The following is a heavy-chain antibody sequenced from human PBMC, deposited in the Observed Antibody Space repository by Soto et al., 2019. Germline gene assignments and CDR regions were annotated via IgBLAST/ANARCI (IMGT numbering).Heavy chain of an antibody. CDR3: ARDGYSSSFDY. Sequence: EVQLVESGGGLVQPGGSLRLSCAASGFTFSSYWMHWVRQAPGKGLVWVSRINSDGSSTNYADSVKGRFAISRDNAKNTLYLQLNSLRAEDTAVYYCARDGYSSSFDYWGQGTLVTVSS. CDR1: GFTFSSYW. V-gene: IGHV3-74*01. D-gene: IGHD6-6*01. J-gene: IGHJ4*02. CDR2: INSDGSST.